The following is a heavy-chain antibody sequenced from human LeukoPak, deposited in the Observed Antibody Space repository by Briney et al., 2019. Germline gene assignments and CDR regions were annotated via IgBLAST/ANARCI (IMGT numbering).Heavy chain of an antibody. V-gene: IGHV3-66*02. CDR3: ARGISSSTCCHFDY. D-gene: IGHD2/OR15-2a*01. J-gene: IGHJ4*02. Sequence: GGSLRLSCAVSGFTVSSNYMTWVRQAPGKGLEWVSLIYSGGSTYSADSVKGRFTIPRDNSKNTLYLQMNSLRVEDTAVYYCARGISSSTCCHFDYWGQGTLVTVSS. CDR1: GFTVSSNY. CDR2: IYSGGST.